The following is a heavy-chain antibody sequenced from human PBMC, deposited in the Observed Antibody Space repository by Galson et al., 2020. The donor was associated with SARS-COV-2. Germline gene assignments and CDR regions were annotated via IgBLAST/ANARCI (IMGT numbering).Heavy chain of an antibody. V-gene: IGHV3-23*03. CDR1: GFIFRNYA. CDR2: FYSAGSAGA. J-gene: IGHJ1*01. Sequence: GESLKISCATSGFIFRNYAMYWVRQAPGKGPEWVSVFYSAGSAGAFFADSVKGRFTTFRDYSKNIFYLQMNSLRVEDTAVYYCAKGGFDVLTGHNDYFQHWGQGTLVTVSS. CDR3: AKGGFDVLTGHNDYFQH. D-gene: IGHD3-9*01.